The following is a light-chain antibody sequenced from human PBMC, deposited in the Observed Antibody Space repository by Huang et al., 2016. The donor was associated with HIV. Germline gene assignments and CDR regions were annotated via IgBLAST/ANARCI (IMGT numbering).Light chain of an antibody. J-gene: IGKJ1*01. Sequence: EIVMTQSPATLSVSPGERATLPCRASQSVRIHLAWYQQKPGQAPRLLIYGASTRATGIPARFSGSGSGTEFTLTISSLQSEDFAVYYCQQYNNWPRTFGQGTKVEIK. CDR3: QQYNNWPRT. V-gene: IGKV3-15*01. CDR2: GAS. CDR1: QSVRIH.